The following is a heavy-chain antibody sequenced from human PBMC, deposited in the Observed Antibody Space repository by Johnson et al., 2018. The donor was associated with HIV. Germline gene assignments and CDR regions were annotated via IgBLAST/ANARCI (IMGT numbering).Heavy chain of an antibody. V-gene: IGHV3-30*04. CDR3: AREGQEPPVQKDAFDI. CDR1: GFTFSSYA. D-gene: IGHD1-14*01. CDR2: ISYDGSNT. J-gene: IGHJ3*02. Sequence: QVQLVESGGGVVQPGRSLRLSCAASGFTFSSYAMHWVRQAPATGLEWAAVISYDGSNTYYADFVKGRFPISRDSSNDTMYLQMNSLRAEDTALYYCAREGQEPPVQKDAFDIWGQGTMVTVSS.